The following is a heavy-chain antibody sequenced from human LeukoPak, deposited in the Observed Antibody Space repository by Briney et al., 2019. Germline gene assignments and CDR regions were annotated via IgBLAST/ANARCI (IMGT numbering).Heavy chain of an antibody. Sequence: GGSLRLSCAASGFTVSTNYMSWVRQAPGKKPEWVSDIYSDGSTFYADSVKGRFTISRDNSKNTLYLQMNSLRAEDTAVYYCAKDQTGYARFLEWLTIDYWGQGTLVTVSS. CDR1: GFTVSTNY. D-gene: IGHD3-3*01. CDR3: AKDQTGYARFLEWLTIDY. CDR2: IYSDGST. J-gene: IGHJ4*02. V-gene: IGHV3-53*01.